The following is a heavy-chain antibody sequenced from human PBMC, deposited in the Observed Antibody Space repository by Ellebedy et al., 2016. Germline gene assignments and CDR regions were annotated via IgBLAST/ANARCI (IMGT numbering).Heavy chain of an antibody. V-gene: IGHV4-59*01. CDR1: GDSISSYY. Sequence: SETLSLTCTVSGDSISSYYWSWIRQTPGKGLEWIGYIYYTGNTNYNPSLKSRVTMSIDTSKNQFSLKLTSVTAADTAMYYCARDNWNYDYHYGLDVWGQGTTVTVSS. CDR2: IYYTGNT. D-gene: IGHD1-20*01. J-gene: IGHJ6*02. CDR3: ARDNWNYDYHYGLDV.